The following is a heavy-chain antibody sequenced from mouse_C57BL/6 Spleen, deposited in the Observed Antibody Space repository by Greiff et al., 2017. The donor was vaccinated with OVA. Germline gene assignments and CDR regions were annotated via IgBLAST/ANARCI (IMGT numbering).Heavy chain of an antibody. CDR3: TRSDYDYDQAWFAY. J-gene: IGHJ3*01. CDR1: GYTFTSYW. CDR2: IYPGNSDT. V-gene: IGHV1-5*01. D-gene: IGHD2-4*01. Sequence: EVQLQQSGTVLARPGASVKMSCKTSGYTFTSYWMHWVKQRPGQGLEWIGAIYPGNSDTSYNQKFKGKAKLTAVTSASTAYMELSSLTNEDSAVYYCTRSDYDYDQAWFAYWGQGTLVTVSA.